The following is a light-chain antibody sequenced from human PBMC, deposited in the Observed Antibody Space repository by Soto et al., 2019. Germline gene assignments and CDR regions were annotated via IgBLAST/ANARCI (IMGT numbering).Light chain of an antibody. J-gene: IGKJ5*01. Sequence: DIQMTQSPSSLSASVGDRVTITCRASQSISSYLNWYQQKPGKAPKLLIYAASSLQSGVPSRFRRSGSWTDFTLTISSLQAEDFATHYCQQSYSTPITFGQGTRLEIK. V-gene: IGKV1-39*01. CDR1: QSISSY. CDR2: AAS. CDR3: QQSYSTPIT.